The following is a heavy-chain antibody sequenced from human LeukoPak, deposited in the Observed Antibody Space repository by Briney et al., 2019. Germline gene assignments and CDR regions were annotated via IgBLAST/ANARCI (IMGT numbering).Heavy chain of an antibody. V-gene: IGHV4-4*09. J-gene: IGHJ4*02. CDR1: GDSISSYY. CDR3: ARLTRLSTSPDRYYLDY. Sequence: SETLSLTCTVSGDSISSYYWSWIRQPPAKGLEWIGYIYTSGGTNYIPSLKGRVTISIDTSKNQFSLKLSSVTAADSAVYYCARLTRLSTSPDRYYLDYWGQGTLVTVSS. CDR2: IYTSGGT. D-gene: IGHD6-6*01.